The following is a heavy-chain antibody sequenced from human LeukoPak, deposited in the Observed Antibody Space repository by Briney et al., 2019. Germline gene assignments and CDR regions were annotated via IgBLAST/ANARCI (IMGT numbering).Heavy chain of an antibody. V-gene: IGHV3-74*01. Sequence: GGSLRLSCAASGFTFSKDWMLWVRQAPWRGLESVSRINTDGTVTTYADSVKGRFPVSRDNADNTMFLQMNSVRDEDTAVYYCATKQWLAPPPDSWGQGTPVTVSS. D-gene: IGHD6-19*01. CDR1: GFTFSKDW. J-gene: IGHJ4*02. CDR2: INTDGTVT. CDR3: ATKQWLAPPPDS.